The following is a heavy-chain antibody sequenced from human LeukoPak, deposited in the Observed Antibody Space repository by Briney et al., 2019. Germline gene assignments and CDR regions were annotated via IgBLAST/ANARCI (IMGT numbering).Heavy chain of an antibody. J-gene: IGHJ4*02. D-gene: IGHD2/OR15-2a*01. CDR1: GDSVSSSTAA. V-gene: IGHV6-1*01. CDR2: TYYRSRWTY. CDR3: ARFEYGAPDH. Sequence: SQTLSLTCAISGDSVSSSTAAWSWIRQSPSRGLEWLGRTYYRSRWTYEYTTSVKGRITINADTSENQFSLQLKSVTPEDTAVYYCARFEYGAPDHWGQGTLVTVSS.